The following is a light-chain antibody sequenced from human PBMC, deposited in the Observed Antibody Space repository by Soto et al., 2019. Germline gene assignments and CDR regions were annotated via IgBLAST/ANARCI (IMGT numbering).Light chain of an antibody. V-gene: IGKV3-11*01. CDR3: QQRSNWIT. CDR2: DAS. J-gene: IGKJ5*01. CDR1: QSVSSY. Sequence: TQSPSTLSASVGDSVTITCRASQSVSSYLAWYQQKPGQAPRLLIYDASNRATGIPARFSGSGSGTDFTLTISSLEPEDFAVYYCQQRSNWITFGQGTRLEIK.